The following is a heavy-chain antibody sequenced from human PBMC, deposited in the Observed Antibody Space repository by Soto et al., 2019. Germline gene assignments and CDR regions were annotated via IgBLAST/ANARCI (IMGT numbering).Heavy chain of an antibody. CDR2: VYYTGIT. D-gene: IGHD1-26*01. CDR1: GGSINSITYY. Sequence: PSETLSLTCTVSGGSINSITYYWGWIRQPPGKGLEWIGTVYYTGITYYRPSLKSRVTMSVDTSRNHFSLKLNSVTAADTAVYYCAGHYGGSSFSGGIDYWGQGIMVTVSS. V-gene: IGHV4-39*01. CDR3: AGHYGGSSFSGGIDY. J-gene: IGHJ4*02.